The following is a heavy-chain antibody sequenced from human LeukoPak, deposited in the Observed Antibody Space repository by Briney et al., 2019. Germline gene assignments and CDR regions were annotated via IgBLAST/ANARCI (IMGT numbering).Heavy chain of an antibody. CDR3: ARGYSSSWYNWLDP. CDR1: GFPFSSYW. V-gene: IGHV3-74*01. CDR2: INNDGSTT. Sequence: GGSLRLSCVASGFPFSSYWMTWVRQAPGKGLVWVSQINNDGSTTRYADSVKGRFTISRDNAENTLYLQMNSLRAEDAAVYYCARGYSSSWYNWLDPWGQGTLVTVSS. J-gene: IGHJ5*02. D-gene: IGHD6-13*01.